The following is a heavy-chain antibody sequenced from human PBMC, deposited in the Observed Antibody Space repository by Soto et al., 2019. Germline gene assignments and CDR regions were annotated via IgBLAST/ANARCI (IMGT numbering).Heavy chain of an antibody. D-gene: IGHD3-22*01. Sequence: VASVKVSCKASGGTFSSYAITWVRQAPGQGLEWMGGIIPIFGTANYAQKFQARVTITADESTSTAYMELSSLRSEDTAVYYCARDRGPSSGYYPYWFDPWGQGTLVTVS. CDR1: GGTFSSYA. CDR2: IIPIFGTA. CDR3: ARDRGPSSGYYPYWFDP. J-gene: IGHJ5*02. V-gene: IGHV1-69*13.